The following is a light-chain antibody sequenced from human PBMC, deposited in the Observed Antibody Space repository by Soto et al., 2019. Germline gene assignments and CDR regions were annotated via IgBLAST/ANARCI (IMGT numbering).Light chain of an antibody. CDR2: DVT. CDR3: SSYAGSSVV. CDR1: SSDVGGYNY. Sequence: QSVLTKPPSASGSPGQSVTISCTGSSSDVGGYNYVSWYQHHPGKAPKLMIYDVTKRPSGVPDRFSGSKSGNTASLTVSGLQAEYEADYFCSSYAGSSVVFGGGTQLTVL. V-gene: IGLV2-8*01. J-gene: IGLJ2*01.